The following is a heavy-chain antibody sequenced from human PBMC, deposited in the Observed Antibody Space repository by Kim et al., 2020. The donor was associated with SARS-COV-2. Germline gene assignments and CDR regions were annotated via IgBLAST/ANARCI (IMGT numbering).Heavy chain of an antibody. CDR2: INSDGSST. J-gene: IGHJ3*02. V-gene: IGHV3-74*01. Sequence: GGSLRLSCAASGFTFSSYWMHWVRQAPGKGLVWVSRINSDGSSTSYADSVKGRFTISRDNAKNTLYLQMNSLRAEDTAVYYCARDIYYATDYPSDAFDIWGQGTMVTVSS. CDR3: ARDIYYATDYPSDAFDI. D-gene: IGHD2-8*01. CDR1: GFTFSSYW.